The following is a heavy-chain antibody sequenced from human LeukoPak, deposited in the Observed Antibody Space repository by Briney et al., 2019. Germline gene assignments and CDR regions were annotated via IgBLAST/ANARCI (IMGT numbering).Heavy chain of an antibody. V-gene: IGHV3-7*01. CDR3: ARHVYRQCLVNDYYYGMDV. J-gene: IGHJ6*02. D-gene: IGHD6-19*01. Sequence: PGRSLRLSCVASRFTLSNYWITWVRRAPGKGLEWVANIKQEGNEKYYVDSVRGRFTISRDNAKNSLYLQMNSLSVEDTAVYYCARHVYRQCLVNDYYYGMDVWGQGATVTASS. CDR1: RFTLSNYW. CDR2: IKQEGNEK.